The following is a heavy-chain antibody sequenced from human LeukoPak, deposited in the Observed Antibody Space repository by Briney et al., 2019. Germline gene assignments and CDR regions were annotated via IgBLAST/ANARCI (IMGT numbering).Heavy chain of an antibody. J-gene: IGHJ5*02. Sequence: GGSLRLSCAASGFTFSNAWMSWVRQAPGKGLEWVANIKQDGSEKYYVDSVKGRFTISRDNAKNSLYLQMNSLRAEDTAVYYCARAGSGWSNWFDPWGQGTLVTVSS. CDR1: GFTFSNAW. V-gene: IGHV3-7*01. CDR2: IKQDGSEK. D-gene: IGHD6-19*01. CDR3: ARAGSGWSNWFDP.